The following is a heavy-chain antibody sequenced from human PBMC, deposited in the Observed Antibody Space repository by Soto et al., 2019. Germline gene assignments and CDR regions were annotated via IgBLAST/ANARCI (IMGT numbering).Heavy chain of an antibody. CDR2: IKSNTDGGTT. J-gene: IGHJ5*02. D-gene: IGHD3-10*01. CDR3: STMSLKWSGDDH. CDR1: GFPFTNTW. V-gene: IGHV3-15*01. Sequence: EVQLVESGGVLVKPGGSLRLSCVASGFPFTNTWMSWVRQAPGKGLEWVGRIKSNTDGGTTDYAAPVKGRFIISREDSKNTLYLQMDSLKSDDTAMYYCSTMSLKWSGDDHWGQGTLVTVSS.